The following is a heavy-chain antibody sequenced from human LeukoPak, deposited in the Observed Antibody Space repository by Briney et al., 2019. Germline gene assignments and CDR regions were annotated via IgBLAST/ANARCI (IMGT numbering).Heavy chain of an antibody. V-gene: IGHV1-46*01. CDR1: GYTFTSYY. Sequence: GASVKVSCKASGYTFTSYYMHWVRQAPGQGLEWMGIINPSGGSTSYAQKFQGRVTMTGDTSTSTAYMELRSLRSDDTAVYYCARDPGYYDFWSGYYRYYGMDVWGQGTTVTVSS. J-gene: IGHJ6*02. D-gene: IGHD3-3*01. CDR2: INPSGGST. CDR3: ARDPGYYDFWSGYYRYYGMDV.